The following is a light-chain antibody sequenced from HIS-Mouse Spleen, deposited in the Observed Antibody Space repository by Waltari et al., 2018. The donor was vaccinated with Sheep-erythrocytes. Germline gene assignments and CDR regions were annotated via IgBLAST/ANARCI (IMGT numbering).Light chain of an antibody. CDR2: AAS. V-gene: IGKV1-9*01. J-gene: IGKJ3*01. CDR1: QGIRSY. CDR3: QQINSYPST. Sequence: DIQLTQSPSFLSASVVDRVTITCRDSQGIRSYLAWYQQKQGKAPKLLIYAASTLQSGVPSRFSGRGAETEFTLTISRLQAEDFATYCCQQINSYPSTFGPGTKVDIK.